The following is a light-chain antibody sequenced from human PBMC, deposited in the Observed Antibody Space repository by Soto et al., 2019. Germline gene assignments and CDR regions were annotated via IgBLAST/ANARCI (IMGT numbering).Light chain of an antibody. Sequence: DIQMTQSPSTLSASVGDRVTITCRAGQSINTWLAWYQQKPGKAPKVLIYDASTLKSGVPSRFSGSGSGTEFTLTISSLQPDDFATYYCQQYNIHFGQGTRLEI. CDR2: DAS. J-gene: IGKJ2*01. CDR3: QQYNIH. V-gene: IGKV1-5*01. CDR1: QSINTW.